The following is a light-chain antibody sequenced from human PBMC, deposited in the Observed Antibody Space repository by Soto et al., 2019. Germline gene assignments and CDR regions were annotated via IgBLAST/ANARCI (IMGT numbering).Light chain of an antibody. Sequence: QSVLTQSPSASASLGASVKLTCTLSSGHSNYAIAWHQQQPEKGPRYLMKLYNDGSHSKGDGIPDRFSGSSSGAERYLTISSLQSEDESDYYCQTWDTGISVVFGGGTKLTVL. V-gene: IGLV4-69*01. CDR3: QTWDTGISVV. J-gene: IGLJ2*01. CDR2: LYNDGSH. CDR1: SGHSNYA.